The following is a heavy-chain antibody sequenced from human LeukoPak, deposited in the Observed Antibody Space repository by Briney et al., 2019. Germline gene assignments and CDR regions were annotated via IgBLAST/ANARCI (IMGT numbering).Heavy chain of an antibody. D-gene: IGHD6-19*01. CDR3: ARYSSGWYSAGYGP. CDR2: INPNSGGT. Sequence: ASVKVSCKASGYTFTGYYMHWVRQAPGQGREWMGWINPNSGGTNYAQKFQGRVTMTRDTSISTAYIELSRLRSDDTAVYYCARYSSGWYSAGYGPWGQGTLVTVSS. CDR1: GYTFTGYY. V-gene: IGHV1-2*02. J-gene: IGHJ5*02.